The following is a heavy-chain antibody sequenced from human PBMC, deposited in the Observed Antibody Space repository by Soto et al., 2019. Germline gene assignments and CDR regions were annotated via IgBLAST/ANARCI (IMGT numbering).Heavy chain of an antibody. CDR2: IIPIFGTA. CDR3: ARGALTYYYDSSDYAFDI. Sequence: QVQLVQSGAAVKKPGSSVKVSCKASGGTFSSYAISWVRQAPGQGLEWMGGIIPIFGTANHAQKFQGRVTITGDESTSTGYMELSSLRSEDTAVYYCARGALTYYYDSSDYAFDIWGQGTMVTVSS. CDR1: GGTFSSYA. J-gene: IGHJ3*02. V-gene: IGHV1-69*12. D-gene: IGHD3-22*01.